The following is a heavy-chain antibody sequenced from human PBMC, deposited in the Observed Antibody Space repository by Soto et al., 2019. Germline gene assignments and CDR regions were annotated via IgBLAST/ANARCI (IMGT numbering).Heavy chain of an antibody. CDR3: AREIGNRLPYGPVDY. CDR2: IGKTGSEI. V-gene: IGHV3-11*01. J-gene: IGHJ4*02. Sequence: GGSLRLSCAASGFIFSGYYMTWMRQAPGKGLEWVSFIGKTGSEIHYADSVEGRFTISRDNTKNSLFLQMNSLRAEDTAVYYCAREIGNRLPYGPVDYWGQGTLVTVSS. CDR1: GFIFSGYY. D-gene: IGHD3-10*01.